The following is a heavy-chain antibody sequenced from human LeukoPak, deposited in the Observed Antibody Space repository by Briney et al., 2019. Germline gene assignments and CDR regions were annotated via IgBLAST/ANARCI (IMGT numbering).Heavy chain of an antibody. CDR1: GFIFSNYG. Sequence: GGSLRLSCAASGFIFSNYGMNWVRQAPGKGLEWVAAISASGSATSYADSVRGRFTISRDNSKSTTYLQMNSLRVEDTAVYYCARDRTLGQRDGFILFWGQGTLVTVSP. CDR2: ISASGSAT. CDR3: ARDRTLGQRDGFILF. J-gene: IGHJ4*02. V-gene: IGHV3-23*01. D-gene: IGHD5-24*01.